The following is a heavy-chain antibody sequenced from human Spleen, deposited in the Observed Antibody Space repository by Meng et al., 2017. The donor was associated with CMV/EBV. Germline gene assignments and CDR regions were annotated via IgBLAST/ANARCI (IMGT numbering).Heavy chain of an antibody. Sequence: GESLKISCAASGFTFSRYDMNWVRQAPGRGLEWVSSITRSGIYIYYAESVKDRFTISRDNAKNSLFLQMNSLRAEDTAVYYCARDNEFWSYYAMDVWGQGTTVTVSS. D-gene: IGHD3-3*01. CDR3: ARDNEFWSYYAMDV. J-gene: IGHJ6*02. CDR2: ITRSGIYI. CDR1: GFTFSRYD. V-gene: IGHV3-21*01.